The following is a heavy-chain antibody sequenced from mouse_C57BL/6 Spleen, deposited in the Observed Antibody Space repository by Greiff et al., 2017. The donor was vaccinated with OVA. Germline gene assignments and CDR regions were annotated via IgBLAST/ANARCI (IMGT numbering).Heavy chain of an antibody. J-gene: IGHJ1*03. V-gene: IGHV7-3*01. Sequence: EVKVEESGGGLVQPGGSLSLSCAASGFTFTDYYMSWVRQPPGKALEWLGFIRNKANGYTTEYSASVKGRFTISRDNSQSILYLQMNALRAEDSATYYCARSNYYGSSLYWYFDVWGTGTTVTVSS. CDR2: IRNKANGYTT. D-gene: IGHD1-1*01. CDR3: ARSNYYGSSLYWYFDV. CDR1: GFTFTDYY.